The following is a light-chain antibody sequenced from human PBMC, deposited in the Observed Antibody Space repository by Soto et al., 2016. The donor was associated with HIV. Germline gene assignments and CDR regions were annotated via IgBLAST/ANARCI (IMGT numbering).Light chain of an antibody. J-gene: IGLJ3*02. V-gene: IGLV3-21*03. CDR1: NIGSRR. Sequence: YELTQPPSVSVAPGKTARITCGGNNIGSRRVNWYQQKPGQAPLLVVYDNSDRPSGIPERLSGSNSGDTATLTISRVEAGDEADYYCQVWDNSRDHVVFGGGTKLTVL. CDR3: QVWDNSRDHVV. CDR2: DNS.